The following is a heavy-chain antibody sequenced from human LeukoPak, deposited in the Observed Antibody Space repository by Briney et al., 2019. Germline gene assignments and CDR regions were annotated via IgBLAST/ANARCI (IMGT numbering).Heavy chain of an antibody. D-gene: IGHD4-17*01. CDR1: GYTFTGYY. CDR2: INPNSGGT. CDR3: ARETMMSTVTTNYCDY. J-gene: IGHJ4*02. Sequence: ASVTVSFKSTGYTFTGYYMHWVRQAPGQGLEWMGGINPNSGGTNYAQKFQGRVTITRDTSISTAYMELSRLRSDDTAVYYCARETMMSTVTTNYCDYWRKGTVVTVSS. V-gene: IGHV1-2*02.